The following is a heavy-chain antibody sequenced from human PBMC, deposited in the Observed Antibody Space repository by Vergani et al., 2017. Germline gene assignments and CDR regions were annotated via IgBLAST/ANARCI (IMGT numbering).Heavy chain of an antibody. CDR2: IIPIFDTA. CDR1: GYTFTSYG. V-gene: IGHV1-69*13. J-gene: IGHJ6*02. Sequence: QVQLVQSGAEVKKPGASVKVSCKASGYTFTSYGISWVRQAPGQGLEWMGRIIPIFDTADYAQKFQGRVTITADESTSTAYMELSSLRSEDTAVYYCARASGPISYYYYYGMDVWGQGTTVTVSS. CDR3: ARASGPISYYYYYGMDV. D-gene: IGHD1-7*01.